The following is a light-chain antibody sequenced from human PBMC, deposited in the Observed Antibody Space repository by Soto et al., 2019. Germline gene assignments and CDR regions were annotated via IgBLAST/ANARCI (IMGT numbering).Light chain of an antibody. CDR1: SSDVGSYDL. J-gene: IGLJ1*01. CDR3: CSYAGSNTFV. Sequence: QSALTQPASVSGSPGQSITISCTGTSSDVGSYDLVSWYQHHPGTAPKLMISEGNKRPSGASDRFSGSKSGDTASLTISGLQADDEADYYCCSYAGSNTFVFGTGTKVTVL. V-gene: IGLV2-23*01. CDR2: EGN.